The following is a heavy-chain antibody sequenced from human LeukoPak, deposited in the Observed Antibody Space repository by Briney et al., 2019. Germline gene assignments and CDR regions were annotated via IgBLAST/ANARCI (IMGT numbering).Heavy chain of an antibody. CDR1: GGSISSYY. CDR3: ARAHDYYDSSGYYYSPAEFDY. CDR2: IYYSGST. D-gene: IGHD3-22*01. J-gene: IGHJ4*02. Sequence: PSETLSLTCTVSGGSISSYYWSWIRQPPGKGLEWIGYIYYSGSTNYNPSLKSRVTIPVDTSKNQFSLKLSSVTAADTAVYYCARAHDYYDSSGYYYSPAEFDYWGQGTLVTVSS. V-gene: IGHV4-59*01.